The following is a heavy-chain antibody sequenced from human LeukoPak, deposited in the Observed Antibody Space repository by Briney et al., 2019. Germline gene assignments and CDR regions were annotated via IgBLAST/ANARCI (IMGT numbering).Heavy chain of an antibody. CDR3: ARSKITMVIDY. J-gene: IGHJ4*02. CDR2: IYYSGST. V-gene: IGHV4-59*08. CDR1: GGSFSGYY. D-gene: IGHD3-10*01. Sequence: ASETLSLTCAVYGGSFSGYYWSWIRQPPGKGLEWIGYIYYSGSTNYNPSLKSRVTISVDTSKNQFSLKLSSVTAADTAVYYCARSKITMVIDYWGQGTLVTVSS.